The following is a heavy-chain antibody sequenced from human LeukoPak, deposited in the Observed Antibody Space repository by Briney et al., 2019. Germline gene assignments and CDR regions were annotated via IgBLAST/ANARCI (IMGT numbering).Heavy chain of an antibody. CDR3: SRYADSSGYYRAYYYYGMDV. Sequence: SETLSLTCTVSGGSISSSSYYWGWIRQPPGKGLEWIGSIYYSGSTYYNPSLKSRVTISVDTSKNQFSLKLSSVTAADTAVYYYSRYADSSGYYRAYYYYGMDVWGQGTTVTVSS. CDR2: IYYSGST. D-gene: IGHD3-22*01. CDR1: GGSISSSSYY. J-gene: IGHJ6*02. V-gene: IGHV4-39*01.